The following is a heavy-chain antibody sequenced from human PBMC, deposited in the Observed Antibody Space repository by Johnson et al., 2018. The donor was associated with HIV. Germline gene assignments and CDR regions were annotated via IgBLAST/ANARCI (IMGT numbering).Heavy chain of an antibody. D-gene: IGHD3-9*01. CDR3: AREEGTDILTRGDAFDI. J-gene: IGHJ3*02. Sequence: QVQLVESGGGLVQPGGSLWLACAVSGFTVSSNYMSWVRQAPGKGLEWVAVISYDGSNKYYADSVKGRFTISRDNAKNTLYLQMNSLRAEDTAVYYCAREEGTDILTRGDAFDIWGQGTMVTVSS. CDR1: GFTVSSNY. CDR2: ISYDGSNK. V-gene: IGHV3-30-3*01.